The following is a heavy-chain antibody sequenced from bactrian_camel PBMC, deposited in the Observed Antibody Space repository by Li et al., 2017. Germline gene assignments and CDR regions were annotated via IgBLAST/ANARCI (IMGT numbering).Heavy chain of an antibody. J-gene: IGHJ6*01. V-gene: IGHV3S26*01. CDR1: GFTSSDNY. Sequence: VQLVESGGGLVQPGGSLRLSCTASGFTSSDNYINWVRQAQGNEREGVAAIDNGGSTSYADSVKGRFTVSRDNAKNTLYLQMNSLAPEDTAMYYCAADKYCSGAWCLGRPSDFGYWGQGNQVTVS. D-gene: IGHD4*01. CDR3: AADKYCSGAWCLGRPSDFGY. CDR2: IDNGGST.